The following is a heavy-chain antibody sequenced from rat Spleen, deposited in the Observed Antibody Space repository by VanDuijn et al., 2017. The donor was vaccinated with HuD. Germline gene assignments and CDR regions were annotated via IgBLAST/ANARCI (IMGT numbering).Heavy chain of an antibody. CDR2: ISSGGTT. V-gene: IGHV2S12*01. CDR3: TSFYYYDGSYYYPFAY. D-gene: IGHD1-12*02. Sequence: QVQLKESGPGLVQPSQTLSLTCTVSGFSLTSNGVTWVRQPPGKGLEWIAAISSGGTTYYNSPLKSRLSISRDTYKSQVFLKMNSLQTEDTAIYFCTSFYYYDGSYYYPFAYWGQGTLVTVSS. J-gene: IGHJ3*01. CDR1: GFSLTSNG.